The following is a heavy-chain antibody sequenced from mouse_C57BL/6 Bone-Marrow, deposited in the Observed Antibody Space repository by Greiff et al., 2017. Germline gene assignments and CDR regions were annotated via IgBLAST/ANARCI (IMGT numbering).Heavy chain of an antibody. Sequence: DVKLVESGGGLVKPGGSLKLSCAASGFTFSDYGMHWVRQAPEKGLEWVAYISSGSSTIYYADTVKGRFTISRDNAKNTLFLQMTSLRSEDTVRDYCARPGGRGDFDVWGTGTTVTVSS. J-gene: IGHJ1*03. CDR3: ARPGGRGDFDV. CDR1: GFTFSDYG. CDR2: ISSGSSTI. D-gene: IGHD3-3*01. V-gene: IGHV5-17*01.